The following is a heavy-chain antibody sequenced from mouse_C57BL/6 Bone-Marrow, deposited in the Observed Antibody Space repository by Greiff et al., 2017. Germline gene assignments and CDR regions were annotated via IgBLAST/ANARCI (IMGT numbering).Heavy chain of an antibody. CDR3: ARRHYGNHGGFAY. J-gene: IGHJ3*01. Sequence: EVQLQQSGPVLVKPGPSVKISCKASGFTFTDYYMHWVKQSHGKSLEWIGLVYPYNGGTSYNQKFKGKATWTVDTSSSTDYRELNSLPSEDSAVYDCARRHYGNHGGFAYWGQGTLVTVSA. CDR2: VYPYNGGT. V-gene: IGHV1-36*01. CDR1: GFTFTDYY. D-gene: IGHD2-1*01.